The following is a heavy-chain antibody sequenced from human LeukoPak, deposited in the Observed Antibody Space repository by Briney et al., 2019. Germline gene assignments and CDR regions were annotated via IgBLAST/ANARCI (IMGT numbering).Heavy chain of an antibody. V-gene: IGHV4-59*01. J-gene: IGHJ5*02. CDR1: GGSINNYY. CDR2: IYYSGST. Sequence: SETLSLTCTVSGGSINNYYWSWIRQPPGKGLEWIGYIYYSGSTNYNPSLKSRVTISVDMSQNQLSLELSSVTAADTAVYYCARVGRWLVPDNYWFDPWGQGTLVTVSS. CDR3: ARVGRWLVPDNYWFDP. D-gene: IGHD6-19*01.